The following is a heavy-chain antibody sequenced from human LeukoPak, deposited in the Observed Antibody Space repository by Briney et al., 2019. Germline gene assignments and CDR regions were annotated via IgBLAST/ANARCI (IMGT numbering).Heavy chain of an antibody. CDR2: ISSSSSYT. CDR3: ARDYYDSSGYYLGY. V-gene: IGHV3-11*05. Sequence: GGSLRLSCAASGFTFSDYYMSWIRQAPGKGLEWVSYISSSSSYTNYADSVKGRFTISRDNAKNSLYLQMNSLRAEDTAVYYCARDYYDSSGYYLGYWGQGTLVTVSS. D-gene: IGHD3-22*01. J-gene: IGHJ4*02. CDR1: GFTFSDYY.